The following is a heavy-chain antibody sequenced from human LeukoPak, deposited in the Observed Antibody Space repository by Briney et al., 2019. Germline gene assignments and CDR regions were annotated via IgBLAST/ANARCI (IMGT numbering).Heavy chain of an antibody. V-gene: IGHV4-38-2*02. J-gene: IGHJ4*02. CDR1: GGSISSYY. CDR2: IYHSGST. Sequence: SETLSLTCTVSGGSISSYYWSWIRQPPGKGLEWIGSIYHSGSTYYNPSLKSRVTISVDTSKNQFSLKLSSVTAADTAVYYCARGHYDISNYWGQGTLVTVSS. D-gene: IGHD3-9*01. CDR3: ARGHYDISNY.